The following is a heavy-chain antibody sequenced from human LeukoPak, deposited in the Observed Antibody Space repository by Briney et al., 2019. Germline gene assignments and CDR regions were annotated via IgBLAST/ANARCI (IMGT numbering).Heavy chain of an antibody. J-gene: IGHJ4*02. Sequence: SQTLSPTCTVSGGSISSAGYYWSWIRQHPGRGLESIGYIYYSGSAYYSPSLKSRLTISVDTSKNQLSLKLSSVTAADTAVYYCATGLYCGTTSCPILWGQGTLVTVS. CDR1: GGSISSAGYY. CDR3: ATGLYCGTTSCPIL. CDR2: IYYSGSA. V-gene: IGHV4-31*03. D-gene: IGHD2-2*01.